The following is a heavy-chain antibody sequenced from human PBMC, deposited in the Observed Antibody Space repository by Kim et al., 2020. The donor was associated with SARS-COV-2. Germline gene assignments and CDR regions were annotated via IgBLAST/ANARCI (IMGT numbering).Heavy chain of an antibody. CDR3: ASTGFGDQDV. J-gene: IGHJ6*02. CDR2: ITTSGGGR. V-gene: IGHV3-23*01. CDR1: GFTFSDFA. D-gene: IGHD3-10*01. Sequence: GGSLRLSCAASGFTFSDFAMTWVRQAPGKGLEWVSTITTSGGGRYYPDSVKGRFTISRDNSKNTFYLQMNSLRVEDTALYYCASTGFGDQDVWGQGTTVTVSS.